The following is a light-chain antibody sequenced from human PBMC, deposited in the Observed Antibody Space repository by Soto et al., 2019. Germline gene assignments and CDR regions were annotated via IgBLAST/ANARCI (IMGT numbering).Light chain of an antibody. Sequence: EIVVTQSPGPLSLSPGERATLSCRASQSVSSSYLAWYQQKPGQAPRLLIYGASNRATGIPGRFSASGSGTDFTLTITPLEPEDFAVYFCQQYANSPITFGQGTRLEI. CDR3: QQYANSPIT. V-gene: IGKV3-20*01. J-gene: IGKJ5*01. CDR2: GAS. CDR1: QSVSSSY.